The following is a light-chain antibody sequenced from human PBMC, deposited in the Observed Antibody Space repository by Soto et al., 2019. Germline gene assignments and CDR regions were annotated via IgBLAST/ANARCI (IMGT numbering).Light chain of an antibody. CDR2: GAS. CDR1: QSVSSN. CDR3: HQYNNWPQT. V-gene: IGKV3-15*01. Sequence: EIVMTQSPATLSVSPGERATLSCRASQSVSSNLAWYQQKPGQAPRLLIYGASTRATGIPARFSGSGSGTEFTLTISSLQSEDFAVYYCHQYNNWPQTFGQGTKVEMK. J-gene: IGKJ1*01.